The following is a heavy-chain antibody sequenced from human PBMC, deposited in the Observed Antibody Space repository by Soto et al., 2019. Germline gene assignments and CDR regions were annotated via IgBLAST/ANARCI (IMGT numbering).Heavy chain of an antibody. J-gene: IGHJ5*02. CDR1: GYSFTSYW. Sequence: GESLKISCKGSGYSFTSYWIGWVRQMPGKGLEWMGIIYPGDSDTRYSPSFQGQVTISADKSISTAYLQWSSLKASDTAMYYCARNNIPMRNDDPRWLDTWGQGTLVTVSS. CDR3: ARNNIPMRNDDPRWLDT. CDR2: IYPGDSDT. V-gene: IGHV5-51*01. D-gene: IGHD1-1*01.